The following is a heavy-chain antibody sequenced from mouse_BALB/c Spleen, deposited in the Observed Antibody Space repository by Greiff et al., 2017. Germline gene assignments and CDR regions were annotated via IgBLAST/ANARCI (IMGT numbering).Heavy chain of an antibody. J-gene: IGHJ4*01. CDR2: INPYNDGT. V-gene: IGHV1-14*01. D-gene: IGHD1-1*01. CDR3: ASLLYDYAMDY. CDR1: GYTFTSYV. Sequence: VQLKESGPELVKPGASVKMSCKASGYTFTSYVMHWVKQKPGQGLEWIGYINPYNDGTKYNEKFKGKATLTSDKSSSTAYMELSSLTSEDSAVYYCASLLYDYAMDYWGQGTSVTVSS.